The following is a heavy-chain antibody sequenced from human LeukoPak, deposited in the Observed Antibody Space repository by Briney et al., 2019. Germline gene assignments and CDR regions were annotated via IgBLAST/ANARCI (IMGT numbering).Heavy chain of an antibody. Sequence: GGSLRLSCAASGFTFSSYWMSWVRQAPGKGLEWVANIKQDGSEKYYVDSVKGRFTISRDNAKNSLYLQMNSLRAEDTAVYYCARVAGPSYGSGSYYNPYGMDVWGKGTTVTVSS. J-gene: IGHJ6*04. CDR3: ARVAGPSYGSGSYYNPYGMDV. V-gene: IGHV3-7*01. CDR1: GFTFSSYW. D-gene: IGHD3-10*01. CDR2: IKQDGSEK.